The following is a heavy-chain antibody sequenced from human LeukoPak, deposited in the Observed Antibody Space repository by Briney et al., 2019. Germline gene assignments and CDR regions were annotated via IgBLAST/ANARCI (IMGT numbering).Heavy chain of an antibody. J-gene: IGHJ4*02. CDR3: AREYSRSVVAGSRPDY. V-gene: IGHV4-39*02. CDR2: IYYRGTT. D-gene: IGHD2-21*01. Sequence: KSSETLALTCTVSGDSLSSSRYYWGWIRQPPGKGLEWIGSIYYRGTTYYTTSLKSRVTITVDTSNNQFSLKLNSVTAADTAVYFCAREYSRSVVAGSRPDYWGQGLLVAVSS. CDR1: GDSLSSSRYY.